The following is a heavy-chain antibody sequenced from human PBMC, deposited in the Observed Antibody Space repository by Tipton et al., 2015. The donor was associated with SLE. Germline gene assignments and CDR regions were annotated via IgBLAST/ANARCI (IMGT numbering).Heavy chain of an antibody. J-gene: IGHJ2*01. CDR3: ARVRNWYFDL. D-gene: IGHD4-17*01. Sequence: SLRLSCAASGFTFSSYAMSWVRQAPGKGLEWVSAISGSGGSTYYADSVKGRCTISRAITKNTLYLQMNSLRAEDTAVYYCARVRNWYFDLWGRGPLVTVSS. CDR1: GFTFSSYA. V-gene: IGHV3-23*01. CDR2: ISGSGGST.